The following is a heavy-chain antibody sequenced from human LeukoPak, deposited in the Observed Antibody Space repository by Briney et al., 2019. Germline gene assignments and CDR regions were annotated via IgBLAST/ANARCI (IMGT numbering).Heavy chain of an antibody. J-gene: IGHJ4*02. CDR1: GGSISSGGYY. V-gene: IGHV4-31*03. Sequence: SETLSLTCTVSGGSISSGGYYWSWIRQHPGKGLEWIGYIYYSGSTYYNPSIKRRVTISVDTSKNQFSLKLSSVTAADTAVYYCARNGITVGGVIVPPDYWGQGTLVTVSS. D-gene: IGHD3-16*02. CDR3: ARNGITVGGVIVPPDY. CDR2: IYYSGST.